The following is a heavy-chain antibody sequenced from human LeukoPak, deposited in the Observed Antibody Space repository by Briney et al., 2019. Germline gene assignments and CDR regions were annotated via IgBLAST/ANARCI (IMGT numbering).Heavy chain of an antibody. J-gene: IGHJ4*02. CDR1: GDSIGQDY. CDR2: IPNSGSA. Sequence: SETLSLTCTVSGDSIGQDYWNWIRQPPGRGLEWIGHIPNSGSANYNPSLKSRVTISVDRSKNQFSLRLNSVTAADTAFYYCATAPNPDYFDYWGQGTLATVSS. CDR3: ATAPNPDYFDY. V-gene: IGHV4-59*01. D-gene: IGHD3-16*01.